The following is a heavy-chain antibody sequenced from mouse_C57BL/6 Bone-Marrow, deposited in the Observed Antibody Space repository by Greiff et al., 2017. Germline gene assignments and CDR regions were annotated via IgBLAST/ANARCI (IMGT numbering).Heavy chain of an antibody. CDR3: ARHHYFDY. V-gene: IGHV5-12*01. J-gene: IGHJ2*01. Sequence: EVQRVESGGGLVQPGGSLKLSCAASGFTFSDYYMYWVRPTPEKRLEWVAYISNGGGSTYYPDTVKGRFTISRDNAKKTLYLQMSRLKSEDTAMYYCARHHYFDYWGQGTTLTVSS. CDR1: GFTFSDYY. CDR2: ISNGGGST.